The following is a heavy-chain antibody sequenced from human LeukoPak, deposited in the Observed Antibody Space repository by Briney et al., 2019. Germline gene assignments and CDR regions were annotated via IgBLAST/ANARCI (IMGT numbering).Heavy chain of an antibody. D-gene: IGHD1-26*01. Sequence: SETLSLTCTVSGGSISSYYWSWIRQPPGKGLEWIGYIYYSGSTNYNPSLKSRVTISVDTSKNQFSLKLSSVTAADAAVYYCARGAEGYYYYGKDVWGQGTTVTVSS. CDR2: IYYSGST. J-gene: IGHJ6*02. V-gene: IGHV4-59*01. CDR3: ARGAEGYYYYGKDV. CDR1: GGSISSYY.